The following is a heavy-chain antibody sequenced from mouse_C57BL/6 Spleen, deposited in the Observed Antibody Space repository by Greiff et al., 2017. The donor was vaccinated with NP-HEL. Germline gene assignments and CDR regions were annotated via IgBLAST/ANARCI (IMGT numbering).Heavy chain of an antibody. CDR2: IDPSDSYT. J-gene: IGHJ2*01. V-gene: IGHV1-50*01. CDR1: GYTFTSYW. CDR3: ARRVITTVVATD. Sequence: QVQLKQPGAELVKPGASVKLSCKASGYTFTSYWMQWVKQRPGQGLEWIGEIDPSDSYTNYNQKFKGKATLTVDTSSSTAYMQLSSLTSEDSAVYYCARRVITTVVATDWGQGTTLTVSS. D-gene: IGHD1-1*01.